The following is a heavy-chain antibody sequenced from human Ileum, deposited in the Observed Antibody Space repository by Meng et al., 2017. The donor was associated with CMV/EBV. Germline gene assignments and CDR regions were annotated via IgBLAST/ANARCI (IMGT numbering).Heavy chain of an antibody. V-gene: IGHV1-18*04. D-gene: IGHD6-19*01. Sequence: QVHMVQSGPEVRKPGASIKVSCKTSGYVFANDLISWVRQAPGQGLECMGRVNPNNGDTKYAQKFQGRVAMTTDTSTSTAYMELRSLTSDDTAVYYCARHGYYSTGWSFWGQGTLVTVSS. CDR3: ARHGYYSTGWSF. CDR2: VNPNNGDT. J-gene: IGHJ4*02. CDR1: GYVFANDL.